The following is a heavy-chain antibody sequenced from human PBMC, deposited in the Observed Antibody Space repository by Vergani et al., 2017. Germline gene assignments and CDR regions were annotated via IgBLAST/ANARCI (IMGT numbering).Heavy chain of an antibody. CDR3: AKEPAILVIAAAGTASAFDI. V-gene: IGHV3-33*06. CDR1: GFTFSSYG. CDR2: IWYDGSNK. D-gene: IGHD6-13*01. J-gene: IGHJ3*02. Sequence: QVQLVESGGGVVQPGRSLRLSCAASGFTFSSYGMHWVRQAPGKGLEWVAVIWYDGSNKYYADSVKGRFTISRDNSKNTLYLQMNSLRAEDTAVYYCAKEPAILVIAAAGTASAFDIWGQGTMVTVSS.